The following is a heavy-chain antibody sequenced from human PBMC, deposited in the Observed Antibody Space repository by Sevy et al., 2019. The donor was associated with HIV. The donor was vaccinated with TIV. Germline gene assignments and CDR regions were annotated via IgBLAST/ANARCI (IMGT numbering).Heavy chain of an antibody. D-gene: IGHD3-3*01. CDR3: SRGITIFAADAECFHH. CDR1: GNTFTVYY. V-gene: IGHV1-2*06. Sequence: ASVKVSCKASGNTFTVYYIHWVRQAPGQGLEYMGRINPNSDGTNYAPKFQGRVTMTTDTSISTAYMELSRLTSDDTAVYYCSRGITIFAADAECFHHWGQGTLVTVSS. J-gene: IGHJ1*01. CDR2: INPNSDGT.